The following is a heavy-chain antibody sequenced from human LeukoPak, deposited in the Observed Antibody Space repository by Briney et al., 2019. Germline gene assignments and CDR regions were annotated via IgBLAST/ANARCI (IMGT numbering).Heavy chain of an antibody. V-gene: IGHV3-33*01. J-gene: IGHJ4*02. CDR2: IWYDGSSK. CDR3: ARDRSYGYGGEYFDY. CDR1: GFTFSSYG. D-gene: IGHD5-18*01. Sequence: GGSLRLSCAASGFTFSSYGMHWVRQAPGKGLEWVAVIWYDGSSKYYAGSVKGRFTISRDNSKKTLYLQMNSLRAEDTAVYYCARDRSYGYGGEYFDYWGQGTLVTVSS.